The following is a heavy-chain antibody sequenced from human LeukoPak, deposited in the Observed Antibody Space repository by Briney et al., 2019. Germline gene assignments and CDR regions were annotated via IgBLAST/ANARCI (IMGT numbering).Heavy chain of an antibody. Sequence: GGSLRLSCAASGFTFKSYGMQWVRQAPGKGLEWVAVMWYDGGYQSYADSLKGRFTISRDNFKNTLYLQMNSLRVEDTAVYYCARETMYALDIWGQGTMVTVSS. V-gene: IGHV3-33*01. CDR3: ARETMYALDI. CDR2: MWYDGGYQ. CDR1: GFTFKSYG. D-gene: IGHD3-10*02. J-gene: IGHJ3*02.